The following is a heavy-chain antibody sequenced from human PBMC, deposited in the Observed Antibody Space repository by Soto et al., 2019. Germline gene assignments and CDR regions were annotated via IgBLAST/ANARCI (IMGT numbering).Heavy chain of an antibody. J-gene: IGHJ4*02. V-gene: IGHV5-51*01. D-gene: IGHD3-22*01. Sequence: LKISCKGSGYSFTSYWIGWVRQMPGKGLEWMGIIYPGDSDTRYSPSFQGQVTISADKSISTAYLQWSSLKASDTAMYYCARLVGYYDSSGYSNYFDYWGQGTLVTVSS. CDR3: ARLVGYYDSSGYSNYFDY. CDR2: IYPGDSDT. CDR1: GYSFTSYW.